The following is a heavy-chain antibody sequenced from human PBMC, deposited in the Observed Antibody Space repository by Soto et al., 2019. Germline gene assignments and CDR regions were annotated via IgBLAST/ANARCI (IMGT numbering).Heavy chain of an antibody. J-gene: IGHJ3*02. V-gene: IGHV3-11*01. CDR3: ARAPSYYDYVWGSYRVDAFDI. CDR2: ISSSGSTI. CDR1: GFTFSDYY. Sequence: QVQLVESGGGLVKPGGSLRLSCAASGFTFSDYYMSWIRQAPGKGLEWVSYISSSGSTIYYADSVKGRFTISRDNAKNSLYLQMNSLRAEDTAVYYCARAPSYYDYVWGSYRVDAFDIWGQGTMVTVSS. D-gene: IGHD3-16*02.